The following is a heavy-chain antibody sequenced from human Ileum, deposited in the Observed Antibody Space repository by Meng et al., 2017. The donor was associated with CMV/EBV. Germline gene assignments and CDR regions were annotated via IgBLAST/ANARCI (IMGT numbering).Heavy chain of an antibody. CDR1: EVTFTNYC. CDR2: INQDGSEK. J-gene: IGHJ2*01. Sequence: GESLKISCAASEVTFTNYCMSWVRQAPGKGLEWVANINQDGSEKYYVGSVKGRFTISRDNAKNSLYLQMNSLRAEDAAVYYCARRPLGFCSSMSCQPLWYFDLWGRDTLVTVSS. V-gene: IGHV3-7*01. D-gene: IGHD2-2*01. CDR3: ARRPLGFCSSMSCQPLWYFDL.